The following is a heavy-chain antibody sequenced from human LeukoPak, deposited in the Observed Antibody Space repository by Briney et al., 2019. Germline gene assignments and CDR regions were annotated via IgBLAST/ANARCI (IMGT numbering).Heavy chain of an antibody. D-gene: IGHD3-22*01. Sequence: GGSLRLSCAASGFTFDDYAMHWVRQAPGKGLEWVSLISGDGGSTYYTDSVKGRFTISRDNSKNSLYLQMNSLRTEDTALYYCAKGYYYDSSGYYLRNFYFDYWGQGTLVTVSS. CDR3: AKGYYYDSSGYYLRNFYFDY. CDR1: GFTFDDYA. V-gene: IGHV3-43*02. CDR2: ISGDGGST. J-gene: IGHJ4*02.